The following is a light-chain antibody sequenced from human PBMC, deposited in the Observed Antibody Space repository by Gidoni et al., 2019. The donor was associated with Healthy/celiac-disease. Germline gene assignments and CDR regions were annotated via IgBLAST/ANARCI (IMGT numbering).Light chain of an antibody. V-gene: IGLV3-25*03. Sequence: SYELTQPLSVSVSPGQTARITCSGDAFPKQYAYWYQQKPGQAPVLVIYKDSERPSGIPERFSGSSSGTTVTLTISGVQAEDEADYYCQSADSSGTYVFGTGTKVTVL. CDR2: KDS. CDR1: AFPKQY. J-gene: IGLJ1*01. CDR3: QSADSSGTYV.